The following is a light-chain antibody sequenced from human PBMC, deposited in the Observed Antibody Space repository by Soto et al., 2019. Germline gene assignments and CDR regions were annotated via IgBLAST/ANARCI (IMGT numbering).Light chain of an antibody. Sequence: AIQMTQSPSSLSASVGDRVTITCRASQGIRNDLGWYQQKPGKAPELLIFAASNLQGGVPSRFSGSGSGTDFTLTVSSLXPEXFATYYCLQDYNYPWTFGQGTKVEIE. CDR1: QGIRND. CDR3: LQDYNYPWT. CDR2: AAS. J-gene: IGKJ1*01. V-gene: IGKV1-6*01.